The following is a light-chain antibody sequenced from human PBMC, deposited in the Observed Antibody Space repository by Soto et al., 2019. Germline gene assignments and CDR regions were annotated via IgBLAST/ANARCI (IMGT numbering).Light chain of an antibody. Sequence: QSVLTQPASVSGSPGQSITISCAGTSSDVGSYNLVSWYQNHPGKAPKLMIYEGSKRPSGVSNRFSGSKSGNTASLTISGLQAADEDDYFCFSYAGSSTYVFGTGTKVTVL. CDR3: FSYAGSSTYV. J-gene: IGLJ1*01. V-gene: IGLV2-23*01. CDR1: SSDVGSYNL. CDR2: EGS.